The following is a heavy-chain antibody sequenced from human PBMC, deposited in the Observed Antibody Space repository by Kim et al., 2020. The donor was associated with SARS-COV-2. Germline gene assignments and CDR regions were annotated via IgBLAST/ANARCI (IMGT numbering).Heavy chain of an antibody. D-gene: IGHD6-19*01. J-gene: IGHJ4*02. V-gene: IGHV1-3*01. CDR3: AGDRIAVAGTSLFDY. Sequence: QKFKGRVTMTRDTSASTAYMELSSLRSEDTAVYYCAGDRIAVAGTSLFDYWGQGTLVAVSS.